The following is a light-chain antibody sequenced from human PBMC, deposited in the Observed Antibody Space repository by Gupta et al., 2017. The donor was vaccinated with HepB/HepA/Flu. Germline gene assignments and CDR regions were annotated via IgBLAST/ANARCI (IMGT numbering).Light chain of an antibody. J-gene: IGKJ4*02. CDR1: QSRLNNYNNKNY. CDR3: QQEDNNPST. CDR2: CAS. Sequence: DIVVTQSPDSLTVSLGERATINCKSSQSRLNNYNNKNYLAWYQQKPGRPPKLVISCASTRESGVPGRFSGSGSGTDFTLTISRLQAEDVAIYYCQQEDNNPSTFGLGTKVEIK. V-gene: IGKV4-1*01.